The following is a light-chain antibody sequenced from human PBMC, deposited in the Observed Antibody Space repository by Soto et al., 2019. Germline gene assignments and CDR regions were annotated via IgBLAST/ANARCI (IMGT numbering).Light chain of an antibody. CDR3: SSYTSTNSWV. CDR1: SSDVGGYNY. CDR2: DVS. V-gene: IGLV2-14*01. Sequence: QSALTQSASVSGSPGQSITISCTGTSSDVGGYNYVSWYQQHPGKAPKLIIYDVSNRPSGVSTRFSGSKSGNTASLTISGLQAEEEDDYSCSSYTSTNSWVFGGGTQLTVL. J-gene: IGLJ3*02.